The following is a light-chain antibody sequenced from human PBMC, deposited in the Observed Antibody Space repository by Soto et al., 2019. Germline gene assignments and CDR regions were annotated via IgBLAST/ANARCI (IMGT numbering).Light chain of an antibody. CDR1: QSVRSS. Sequence: EIVMTQSPATLSVSPGERDTLSCRASQSVRSSLAWYQQKPGRAPRLLIYGASSRATGIPDRFSGSGSGTDFTLTISRLEPEDFAVYHCQQYGDSPLTFGGGTKVDIK. J-gene: IGKJ4*01. CDR2: GAS. V-gene: IGKV3-20*01. CDR3: QQYGDSPLT.